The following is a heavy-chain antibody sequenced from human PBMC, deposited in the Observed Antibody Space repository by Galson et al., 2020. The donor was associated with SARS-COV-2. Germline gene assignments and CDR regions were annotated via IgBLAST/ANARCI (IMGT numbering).Heavy chain of an antibody. V-gene: IGHV3-13*01. CDR2: IGTAGDT. J-gene: IGHJ6*03. D-gene: IGHD2-2*01. Sequence: GGSLRLSCAASGFTFSSYDMHWVRQATGKGLEWVSAIGTAGDTYYPGSVKGRFTISRENAKNSLYLQMNSLRAGDTAVYYCARADIVVVPAAIGEGYYYYYYMDVWGKGTTVTVSS. CDR3: ARADIVVVPAAIGEGYYYYYYMDV. CDR1: GFTFSSYD.